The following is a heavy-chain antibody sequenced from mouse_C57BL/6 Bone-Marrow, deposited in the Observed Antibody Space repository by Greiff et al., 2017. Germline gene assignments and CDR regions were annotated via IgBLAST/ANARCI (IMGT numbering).Heavy chain of an antibody. CDR2: IYWDDDK. CDR3: ARYDYGEWYYAMDY. Sequence: QVTLKESGPGILQSSQTLSLTCSFSGFSLSTSGMGVSWIRQPSGKGLEWLAHIYWDDDKRYKPSLKRRLTISKDTSRNQVFLKITRVDTAYTATYYCARYDYGEWYYAMDYWGQGTSGTVSS. J-gene: IGHJ4*01. V-gene: IGHV8-12*01. D-gene: IGHD2-4*01. CDR1: GFSLSTSGMG.